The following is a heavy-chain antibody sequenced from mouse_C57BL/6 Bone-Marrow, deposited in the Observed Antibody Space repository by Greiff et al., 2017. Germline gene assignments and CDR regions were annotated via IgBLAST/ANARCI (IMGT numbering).Heavy chain of an antibody. CDR3: ARHEGRINLLLRYPWFAY. D-gene: IGHD1-1*01. CDR2: FYPGSGSL. J-gene: IGHJ3*01. CDR1: GYTFTEYT. Sequence: QVQLQQSGAELVKPGASVKLSCKASGYTFTEYTIHWVKQRSGQGLEWIGWFYPGSGSLKYNEKFKDKATLTAAKSSSTVYMELSRLTSEDSAVYFCARHEGRINLLLRYPWFAYWGQGTLVTVSA. V-gene: IGHV1-62-2*01.